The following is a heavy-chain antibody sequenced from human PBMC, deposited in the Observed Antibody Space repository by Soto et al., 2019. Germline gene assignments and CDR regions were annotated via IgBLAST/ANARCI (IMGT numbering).Heavy chain of an antibody. V-gene: IGHV4-30-2*01. D-gene: IGHD3-16*01. J-gene: IGHJ6*02. CDR1: GGSISSGGYS. Sequence: QLQLQESGSGLVKPSQTLSLTCAVSGGSISSGGYSWSWIRQPPGKGLEWIGYIYHSGSTYYNPSLKSRVTISVDRSKNQFSLKLSSVTAADTAVYYCARGLGTLGYYYGMDVWGQGTTVTVSS. CDR3: ARGLGTLGYYYGMDV. CDR2: IYHSGST.